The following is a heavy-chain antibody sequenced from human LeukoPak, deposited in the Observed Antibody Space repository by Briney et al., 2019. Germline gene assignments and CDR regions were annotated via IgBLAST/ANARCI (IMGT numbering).Heavy chain of an antibody. D-gene: IGHD3-9*01. CDR3: ARGYYDILTGYYTHKQNWFDP. J-gene: IGHJ5*02. V-gene: IGHV1-69*13. Sequence: SVKVSCKASGGTFSSYAISWVRQAPGQGLAWMGGIIPIFGRGNYAQKFQGRVTITADESTSTAYMELSSLRSEDTAVYYCARGYYDILTGYYTHKQNWFDPWGQGTLVTVSS. CDR1: GGTFSSYA. CDR2: IIPIFGRG.